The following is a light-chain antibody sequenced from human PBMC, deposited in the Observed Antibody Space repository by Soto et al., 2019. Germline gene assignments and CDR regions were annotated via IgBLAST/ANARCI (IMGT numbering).Light chain of an antibody. CDR3: QQYNKWPYT. CDR2: RAS. CDR1: QHVSSN. J-gene: IGKJ2*01. V-gene: IGKV3-15*01. Sequence: EIVMTQSPATLSVSPGGSATLSCRASQHVSSNFAWYRQKPGQAPTLLIYRASTRAPGVPDRFSGSGSGTEFTLTISSLQSEDFAVYFCQQYNKWPYTFGQGTKLEIK.